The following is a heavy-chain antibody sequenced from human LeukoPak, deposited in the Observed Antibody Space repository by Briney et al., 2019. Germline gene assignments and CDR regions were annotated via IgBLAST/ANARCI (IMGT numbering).Heavy chain of an antibody. D-gene: IGHD3-10*01. J-gene: IGHJ6*02. CDR1: GFTFSSYW. Sequence: PGGSLRLSCAASGFTFSSYWMSWVRQAPGKGLEWVANIKQDGSEKYYVDSVKGRFTISRDNAKNSLYLQMNSLRAEDTAVYYCAKELVYGSGSYYYYYYGMDVWGQGTTVTVSS. CDR3: AKELVYGSGSYYYYYYGMDV. CDR2: IKQDGSEK. V-gene: IGHV3-7*01.